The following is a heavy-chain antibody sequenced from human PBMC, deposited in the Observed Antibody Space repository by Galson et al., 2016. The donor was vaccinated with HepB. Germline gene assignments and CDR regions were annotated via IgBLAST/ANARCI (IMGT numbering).Heavy chain of an antibody. J-gene: IGHJ6*04. D-gene: IGHD6-19*01. V-gene: IGHV3-30-3*01. CDR3: ARGRKTGVPVYVTGYYGMDV. CDR2: ISYDESS. CDR1: GFSFSNYV. Sequence: SLRLSCAASGFSFSNYVIHWVRQAPGKGLEWAALISYDESSDYADSVKGRFTISRDNSKNTVYLQMNTLRAEDTCVYFCARGRKTGVPVYVTGYYGMDVWDKGTTVTASS.